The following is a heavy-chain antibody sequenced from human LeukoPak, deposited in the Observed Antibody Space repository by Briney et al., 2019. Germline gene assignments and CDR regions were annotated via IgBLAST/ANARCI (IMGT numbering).Heavy chain of an antibody. Sequence: SETLSLTCTVSGGSISSSSYYWGWIRQPPGKGLEWIGCIYYRGSTYYNPSLRSRITLSLDTSKSQFSLSLSSVTAADTAVYYCARTGDSSGYYRNAIDYWGQGTLVTVSS. D-gene: IGHD3-22*01. CDR3: ARTGDSSGYYRNAIDY. CDR2: IYYRGST. CDR1: GGSISSSSYY. V-gene: IGHV4-39*07. J-gene: IGHJ4*02.